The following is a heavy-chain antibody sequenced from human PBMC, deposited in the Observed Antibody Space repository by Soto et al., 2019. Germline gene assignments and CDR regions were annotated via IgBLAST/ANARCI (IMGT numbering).Heavy chain of an antibody. D-gene: IGHD6-6*01. CDR2: MYYTGNK. CDR1: GGSISSCTYY. J-gene: IGHJ5*02. V-gene: IGHV4-39*01. Sequence: SETLSLTCTVSGGSISSCTYYWDWIRQPPGKGLEWIGAMYYTGNKNYNPSLESRVTMSVDTSKNQFSLKLSSVTPTDTAVYYCARRSSSSLGSLFDPWGRGILVTVSS. CDR3: ARRSSSSLGSLFDP.